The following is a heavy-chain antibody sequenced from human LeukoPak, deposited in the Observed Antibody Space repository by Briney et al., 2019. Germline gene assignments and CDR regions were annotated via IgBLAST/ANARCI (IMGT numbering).Heavy chain of an antibody. D-gene: IGHD1-26*01. Sequence: GSSVKVSCKASGGTFSSSAISWVRQAPGQGLEWMGRIIPLFGIANYAQKFRGRVTITADKSTSTAYVELSSLRSEDTAVYYCARVEGLGATTVGFDYWGQGTLVTVSS. V-gene: IGHV1-69*04. CDR1: GGTFSSSA. CDR3: ARVEGLGATTVGFDY. CDR2: IIPLFGIA. J-gene: IGHJ4*02.